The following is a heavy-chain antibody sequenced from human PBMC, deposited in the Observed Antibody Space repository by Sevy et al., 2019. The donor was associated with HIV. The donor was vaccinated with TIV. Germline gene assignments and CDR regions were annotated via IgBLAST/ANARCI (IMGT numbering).Heavy chain of an antibody. V-gene: IGHV3-23*01. CDR3: AKDRHYYDSSGYPYWYFDL. CDR2: ISGSGGST. CDR1: GFTFSSYA. J-gene: IGHJ2*01. D-gene: IGHD3-22*01. Sequence: GGSLRLSCAASGFTFSSYAMSWVRQAPGKGLEWVSAISGSGGSTYYADSVKGRFTISRDNSKNTLYLQMNSLRAEDTAVYYCAKDRHYYDSSGYPYWYFDLWGRGPLVTVSS.